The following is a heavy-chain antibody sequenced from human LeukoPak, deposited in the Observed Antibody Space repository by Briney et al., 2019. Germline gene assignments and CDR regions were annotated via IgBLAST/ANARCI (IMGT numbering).Heavy chain of an antibody. D-gene: IGHD3-3*01. J-gene: IGHJ4*02. CDR2: INHSGST. Sequence: SETLSLTCAVYGGSFSGYYWSWIRQPPGKGLEWIGEINHSGSTNYNPSLKSRVTISVDTSKNQFSLKLSSVTAADTAAYYCARGGLGVVIYWGQGTLVTVSS. V-gene: IGHV4-34*01. CDR1: GGSFSGYY. CDR3: ARGGLGVVIY.